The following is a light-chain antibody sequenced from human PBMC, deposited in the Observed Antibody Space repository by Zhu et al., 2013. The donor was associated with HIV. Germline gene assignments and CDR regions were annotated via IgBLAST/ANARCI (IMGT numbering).Light chain of an antibody. CDR1: GSVGSY. V-gene: IGKV1-39*01. J-gene: IGKJ4*02. CDR2: AVS. CDR3: HQSYTSPLT. Sequence: DIQMTQSPSLLSASLGDRVTITCRASGSVGSYLSWSRQKPGKAPELLISAVSTLESGVPSRFSGSSSGSDFTLTISGLQSEDFATYYCHQSYTSPLTFGGGTKIE.